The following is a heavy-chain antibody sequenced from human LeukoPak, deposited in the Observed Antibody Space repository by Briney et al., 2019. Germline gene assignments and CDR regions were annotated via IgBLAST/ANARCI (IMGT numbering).Heavy chain of an antibody. J-gene: IGHJ3*02. D-gene: IGHD5-18*01. CDR2: IYYSGGDM. CDR3: ARQPAATAAFDI. CDR1: GGSINNYY. V-gene: IGHV4-59*08. Sequence: SETLSLTCTVSGGSINNYYWSWIRQPPGKGLEWIGYIYYSGGDMNYNPSLGSRLTISVDTSKNQISLMLTSMTAADTAVYYCARQPAATAAFDIWAQGTMVTVSS.